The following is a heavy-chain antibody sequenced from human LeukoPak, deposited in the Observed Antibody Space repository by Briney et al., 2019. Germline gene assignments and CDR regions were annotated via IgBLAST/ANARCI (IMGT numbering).Heavy chain of an antibody. CDR2: INPNSGGT. V-gene: IGHV1-2*02. CDR1: GYTFTGYY. Sequence: GASVKASCKASGYTFTGYYMHWVRQAPGQGLEWMGWINPNSGGTNYAQKFQGRVTMTRDTSISTAYMELSRLRSDDTAVYYCARACSSTSCYMRHDAFDIWGQGTMVTVSS. CDR3: ARACSSTSCYMRHDAFDI. D-gene: IGHD2-2*02. J-gene: IGHJ3*02.